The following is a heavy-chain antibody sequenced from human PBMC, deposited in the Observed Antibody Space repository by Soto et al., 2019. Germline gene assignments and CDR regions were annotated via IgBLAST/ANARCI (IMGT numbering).Heavy chain of an antibody. CDR2: IWYDGSNK. J-gene: IGHJ4*02. D-gene: IGHD6-13*01. CDR3: ARDSGDSSSWYDY. V-gene: IGHV3-33*01. CDR1: GFTFSSYG. Sequence: GGSLRLSCAASGFTFSSYGMHWVRQAPGKGLEWVAVIWYDGSNKYYADSVKGRFTISRDNSKNTLYLQMNSLRAEDTAVYYCARDSGDSSSWYDYWGQGTLVTVSS.